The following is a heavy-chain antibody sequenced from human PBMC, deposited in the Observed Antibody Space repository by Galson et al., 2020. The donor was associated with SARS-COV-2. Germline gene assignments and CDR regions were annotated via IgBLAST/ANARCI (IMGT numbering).Heavy chain of an antibody. CDR1: GYTFTSYW. V-gene: IGHV5-51*01. Sequence: GGSLRLSCKGSGYTFTSYWIGWVRQMPGKGLECMGIIYPGDSDTRYSPSFQGQVTISADKSINTAYLQWSSLKASDTAVYYCARPRSGWYDAFNIWGQGTMVTVSS. CDR3: ARPRSGWYDAFNI. CDR2: IYPGDSDT. J-gene: IGHJ3*02. D-gene: IGHD6-19*01.